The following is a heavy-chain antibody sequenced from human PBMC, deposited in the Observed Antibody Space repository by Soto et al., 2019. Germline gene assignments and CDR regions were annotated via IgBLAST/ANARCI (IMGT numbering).Heavy chain of an antibody. D-gene: IGHD3-10*01. V-gene: IGHV4-39*07. J-gene: IGHJ6*02. Sequence: SETLSLTCTVSGGSISRSTYYWGWIRQPPGKGLEWIGSIYYSGSTYYRPSLKSRVTISVDTSKNQFSLKLSSVTAADTAVYYCARAYYGSGSYPRYYYGMDVWGQGTTVTVSS. CDR3: ARAYYGSGSYPRYYYGMDV. CDR1: GGSISRSTYY. CDR2: IYYSGST.